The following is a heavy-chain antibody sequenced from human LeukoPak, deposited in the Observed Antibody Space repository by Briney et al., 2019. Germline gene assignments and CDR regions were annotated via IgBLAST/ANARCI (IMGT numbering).Heavy chain of an antibody. CDR3: AREPRYSSGWYYFDY. J-gene: IGHJ4*02. CDR1: GYTFTSYD. V-gene: IGHV1-8*01. CDR2: MNPNSGNT. Sequence: ASVKVSCKASGYTFTSYDINWVRRATGQGLEWMGWMNPNSGNTGYAQKFQGRVTMTRNTSISTAYMELSSLRSEDTAVYYCAREPRYSSGWYYFDYWGQGTLVTVSS. D-gene: IGHD6-19*01.